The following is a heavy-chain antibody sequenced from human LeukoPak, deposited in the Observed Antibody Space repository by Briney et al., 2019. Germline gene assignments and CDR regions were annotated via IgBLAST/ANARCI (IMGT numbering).Heavy chain of an antibody. Sequence: PSETLSLTCTVSGGSISSGDYYWSWIRKPPGKALEGIGYIYYSGSTYYNPSLKSRVTISVDTSKNQFSLKLSSVTAADTAVYYCASSMVRGVIFDYWGQGTLVTVSS. V-gene: IGHV4-30-4*01. CDR2: IYYSGST. J-gene: IGHJ4*02. D-gene: IGHD3-10*01. CDR1: GGSISSGDYY. CDR3: ASSMVRGVIFDY.